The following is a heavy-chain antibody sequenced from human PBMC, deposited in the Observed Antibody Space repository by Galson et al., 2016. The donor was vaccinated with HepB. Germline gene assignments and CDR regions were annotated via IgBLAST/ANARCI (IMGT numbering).Heavy chain of an antibody. CDR3: VQGSTAPAV. D-gene: IGHD2-2*01. CDR2: ISRSGDST. V-gene: IGHV3-23*01. CDR1: GFTFSKYG. Sequence: SLRLSCAASGFTFSKYGMHWVRQAPGKGLEVVSSISRSGDSTDYADSAKGRFTISRDNSKNTLSLQMNSLTADDTAIYYCVQGSTAPAVWGKGTTVTVSS. J-gene: IGHJ6*04.